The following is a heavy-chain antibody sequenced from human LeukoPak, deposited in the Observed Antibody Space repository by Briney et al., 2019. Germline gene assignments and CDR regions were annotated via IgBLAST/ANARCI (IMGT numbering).Heavy chain of an antibody. CDR2: MNPNMGNK. CDR3: ARGLTYDSSTYYISIPLDY. D-gene: IGHD3-22*01. J-gene: IGHJ4*02. V-gene: IGHV1-8*01. CDR1: LYTFTSYD. Sequence: ASAKLSCKASLYTFTSYDINWVREATGQGLEWMGWMNPNMGNKGYAQKFQGRVTMTRNTSISTAYMELSSLRSEDTAVYYCARGLTYDSSTYYISIPLDYWGQGTLVTVSS.